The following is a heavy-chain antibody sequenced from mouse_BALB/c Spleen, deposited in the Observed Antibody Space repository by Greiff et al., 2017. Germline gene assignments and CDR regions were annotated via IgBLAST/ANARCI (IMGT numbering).Heavy chain of an antibody. D-gene: IGHD2-2*01. V-gene: IGHV1-5*01. J-gene: IGHJ2*01. Sequence: VQLKQSGTVLARPGASVKMSCKASGYSFTSYWMHWVKQRPGQGLEWIGAIYPGNSDTSYNQKFKGKAKLTAVTSASTAYMELSSLTNEDSAVYYCTRRVTTEFEDWGEGTTLTVSS. CDR1: GYSFTSYW. CDR3: TRRVTTEFED. CDR2: IYPGNSDT.